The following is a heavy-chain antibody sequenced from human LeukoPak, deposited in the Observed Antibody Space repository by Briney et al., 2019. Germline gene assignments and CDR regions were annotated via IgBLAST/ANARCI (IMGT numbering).Heavy chain of an antibody. D-gene: IGHD4-23*01. Sequence: GGSLRLSCAASGFTFDDYGMSWVRQAPGKGLEWVSGINWNGGSTGYADSVKGRFTISRDNAKNSLYLQMNSLRAEDTALYYCARRTTVVTSYYYYYMDVWAKGPRSPSP. V-gene: IGHV3-20*04. CDR2: INWNGGST. CDR1: GFTFDDYG. CDR3: ARRTTVVTSYYYYYMDV. J-gene: IGHJ6*03.